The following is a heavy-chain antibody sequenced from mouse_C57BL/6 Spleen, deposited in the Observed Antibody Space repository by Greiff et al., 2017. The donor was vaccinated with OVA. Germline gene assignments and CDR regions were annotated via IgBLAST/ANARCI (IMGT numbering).Heavy chain of an antibody. CDR1: GYSITSGYY. Sequence: DVQLVESGPGLVKPSQSLSLTCSVTGYSITSGYYWNWIRQFPGNKLEWMGYISYDGSNNYNPSLKNRISITRDTSKNQFFLKLNSVTTEDTATYYCAREGRITTVVATDAMDYWGQGTTLTVSS. J-gene: IGHJ2*01. D-gene: IGHD1-1*01. CDR2: ISYDGSN. CDR3: AREGRITTVVATDAMDY. V-gene: IGHV3-6*01.